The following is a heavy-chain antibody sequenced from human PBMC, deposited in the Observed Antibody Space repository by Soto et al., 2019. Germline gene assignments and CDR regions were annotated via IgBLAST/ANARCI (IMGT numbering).Heavy chain of an antibody. CDR1: GFTFCSYA. CDR2: ISSSSSTI. J-gene: IGHJ4*02. Sequence: HPGGSARLSCAACGFTFCSYAMHWVRQEPGKGLEWVSYISSSSSTIYYADSVKGRFTISRDNAKNSLYLQMNSLRAEDTAVYYCARSGFTIFKRAPPVNYFDYWGQGTPVTVS. D-gene: IGHD3-3*01. CDR3: ARSGFTIFKRAPPVNYFDY. V-gene: IGHV3-48*01.